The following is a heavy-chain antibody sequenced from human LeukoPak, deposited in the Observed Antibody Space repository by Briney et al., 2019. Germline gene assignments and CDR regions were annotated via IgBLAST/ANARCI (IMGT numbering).Heavy chain of an antibody. D-gene: IGHD4-11*01. Sequence: ASVKVSCKASGYTFNSYHLNWVRQATGQGLEWMGWMNPNCGNTGYAQKFQGRVTITRNTSISTAYMELSSLRSEDTAVYYCARGERDDYSKNFDYWGQGTLVTVSA. CDR1: GYTFNSYH. J-gene: IGHJ4*02. CDR3: ARGERDDYSKNFDY. V-gene: IGHV1-8*03. CDR2: MNPNCGNT.